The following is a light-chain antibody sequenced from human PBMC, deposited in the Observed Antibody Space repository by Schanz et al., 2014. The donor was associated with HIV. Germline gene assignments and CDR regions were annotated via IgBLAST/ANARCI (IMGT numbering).Light chain of an antibody. Sequence: QSALTQPASVSGSPGQSITISCTGDSSDVGGYDYVSWYQQHPGKAPKLIIYDVTDRPSGVSFRFSGSKSGNTASLTISGLQSEDEADYYCCSYAGSSTFYVFGTGTKLTVL. CDR1: SSDVGGYDY. CDR3: CSYAGSSTFYV. CDR2: DVT. J-gene: IGLJ1*01. V-gene: IGLV2-14*03.